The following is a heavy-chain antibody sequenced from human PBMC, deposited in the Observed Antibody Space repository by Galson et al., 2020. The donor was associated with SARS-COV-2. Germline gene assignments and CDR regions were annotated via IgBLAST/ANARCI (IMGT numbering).Heavy chain of an antibody. Sequence: ALHGESLKTSCAASGITFSSYWMHWVRQAPGKGPVWASRISTDGSSASYADSVKGRFSNSRDNAQITLYLQMNSLRVEDTAVYYCAAVPYCSIPSCYARGAFDIWGPGTMVTVSS. CDR2: ISTDGSSA. CDR1: GITFSSYW. V-gene: IGHV3-74*01. J-gene: IGHJ3*02. D-gene: IGHD2-2*01. CDR3: AAVPYCSIPSCYARGAFDI.